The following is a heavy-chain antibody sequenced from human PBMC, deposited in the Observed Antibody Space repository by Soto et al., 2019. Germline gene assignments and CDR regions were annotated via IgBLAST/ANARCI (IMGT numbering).Heavy chain of an antibody. Sequence: QVQLVQSGAEVKKPGASVKVSCRTSGYIFTAYYIHWVRQAPGQGLEWMGWINPKSGGTKYLPKFEGRVTMTRDTSTSTMNMELSSLRPDDTAIYYCVRDRGQNSGYFWGQGTLVTVSS. CDR2: INPKSGGT. J-gene: IGHJ4*02. CDR3: VRDRGQNSGYF. D-gene: IGHD5-12*01. CDR1: GYIFTAYY. V-gene: IGHV1-2*02.